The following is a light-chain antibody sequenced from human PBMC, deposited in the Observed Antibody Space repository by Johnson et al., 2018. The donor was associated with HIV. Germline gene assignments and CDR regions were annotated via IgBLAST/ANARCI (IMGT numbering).Light chain of an antibody. J-gene: IGLJ1*01. V-gene: IGLV1-51*02. CDR1: SSNIGNNY. CDR3: GTWDSSLSFYV. CDR2: END. Sequence: QSLLTQPPSVSAAPGQKVTISCSGSSSNIGNNYVSWFQQLPGTAPKLLICENDKRPSGIPDRFSGSKSGTSATLGITGLQTGDEADYYCGTWDSSLSFYVSGTGTKVTVL.